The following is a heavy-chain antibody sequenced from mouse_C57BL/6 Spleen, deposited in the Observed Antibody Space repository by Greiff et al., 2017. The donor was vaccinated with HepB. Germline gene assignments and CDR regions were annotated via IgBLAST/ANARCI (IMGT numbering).Heavy chain of an antibody. V-gene: IGHV1-26*01. CDR3: ARDSSGSLYYFDY. Sequence: EVQLQQSGPELVKPGASVKISCKASGYTFTDYYMNWVKQSHGKSLEWIGDINPNNGGTSYNQKFKGKATLTVDKSSSTAYMELRSLTSEDSAVYYCARDSSGSLYYFDYWGQGTTLTVSS. CDR1: GYTFTDYY. J-gene: IGHJ2*01. CDR2: INPNNGGT. D-gene: IGHD3-2*02.